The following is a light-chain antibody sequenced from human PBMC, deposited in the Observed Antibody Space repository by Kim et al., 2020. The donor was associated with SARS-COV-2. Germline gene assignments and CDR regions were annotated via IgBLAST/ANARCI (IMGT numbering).Light chain of an antibody. CDR3: QQYNNWPRT. J-gene: IGKJ1*01. CDR2: GAS. CDR1: QSVSNN. Sequence: EIVMTQSPATLSVSPGEGATLSCRASQSVSNNLAWYQQKPGQAPRLLIYGASTRATGIPARFSGSGAGTDFTLTISSLQSEDFAVYYCQQYNNWPRTFGQGTKVDIK. V-gene: IGKV3-15*01.